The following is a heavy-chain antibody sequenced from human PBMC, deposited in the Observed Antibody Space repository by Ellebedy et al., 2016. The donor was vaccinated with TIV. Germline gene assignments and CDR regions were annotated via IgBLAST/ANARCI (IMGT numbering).Heavy chain of an antibody. CDR1: GGSISSYY. V-gene: IGHV4-59*01. CDR3: ARGLNWNDSKFDY. J-gene: IGHJ4*02. CDR2: IYYSGST. Sequence: SETLSLXXTVSGGSISSYYWSWIRQPPGKGLEWIGYIYYSGSTNYNPSLKSRVTISVDTSKNQFSLKLSSVTAADTAVYYCARGLNWNDSKFDYWGQGTLVTVSS. D-gene: IGHD1-20*01.